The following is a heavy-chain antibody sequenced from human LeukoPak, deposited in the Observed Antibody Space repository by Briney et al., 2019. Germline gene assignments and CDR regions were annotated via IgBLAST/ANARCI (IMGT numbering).Heavy chain of an antibody. J-gene: IGHJ3*02. CDR1: GYTFTGHF. CDR2: ISPNSGDT. D-gene: IGHD3-22*01. CDR3: ARSYYYDTTGYTHDDAFDI. Sequence: ASVKVSCKASGYTFTGHFMHWVRQAPGQGLEWIGWISPNSGDTNYAQKFQGRVTMTRDTSISTAYMELSRLRSDDTAVYYCARSYYYDTTGYTHDDAFDIWGQGTMVTVSS. V-gene: IGHV1-2*02.